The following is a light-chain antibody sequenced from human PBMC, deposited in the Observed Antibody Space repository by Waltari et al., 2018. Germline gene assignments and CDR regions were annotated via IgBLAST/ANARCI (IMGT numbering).Light chain of an antibody. CDR2: DAS. CDR3: QKYGTLPAT. CDR1: QSISRF. J-gene: IGKJ1*01. Sequence: DIFLTQSPGTLSLSPGEGATLSCRASQSISRFLAWYQQKPGQAPRLLIYDASTRATGIPDSFSGSGSGTDFSLTISRLEPEDVAVYYCQKYGTLPATFGQGTKVEIK. V-gene: IGKV3-20*01.